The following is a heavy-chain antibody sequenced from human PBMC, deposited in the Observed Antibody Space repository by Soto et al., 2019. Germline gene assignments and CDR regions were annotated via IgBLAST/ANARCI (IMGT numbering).Heavy chain of an antibody. CDR3: AKGQTTSGFDF. V-gene: IGHV3-23*01. CDR2: IGRGGTPT. D-gene: IGHD2-2*01. Sequence: GGSLRLSCAASGFAFSSYAFSLLRQAPGKGLKWVAAIGRGGTPTFYADSVKGRFTISRDNSRSTLFLQMDSLRAEDTAVYYCAKGQTTSGFDFWGLGTLVTVSS. CDR1: GFAFSSYA. J-gene: IGHJ4*02.